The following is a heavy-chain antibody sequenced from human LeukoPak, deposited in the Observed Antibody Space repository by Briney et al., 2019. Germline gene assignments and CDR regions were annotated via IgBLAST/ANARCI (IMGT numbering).Heavy chain of an antibody. CDR3: AKEAPMATNNWYFDL. Sequence: PSETLSLTCTVSADSISNSYWSWLRQSAGKGLEWIGRIYTSGSTNYNPSLKSRVTMSVDTSKNQFSLVLTSVTAADTAVYFCAKEAPMATNNWYFDLWGRGTLVTVSS. D-gene: IGHD5-24*01. J-gene: IGHJ2*01. V-gene: IGHV4-4*07. CDR1: ADSISNSY. CDR2: IYTSGST.